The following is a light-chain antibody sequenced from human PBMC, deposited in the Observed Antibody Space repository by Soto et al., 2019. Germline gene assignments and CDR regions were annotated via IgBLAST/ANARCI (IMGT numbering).Light chain of an antibody. V-gene: IGLV2-8*01. CDR2: EVS. CDR3: SSYAGRTNVV. Sequence: QSALTQPPSASGSPGQSVTISCTGTSSDVGGYNYVSWYQQHPGKAPKLMIYEVSKRPSGVPDRFSGSKSGNTASLTVSGLQAEDVADYYCSSYAGRTNVVFGGGTKLTVL. CDR1: SSDVGGYNY. J-gene: IGLJ3*02.